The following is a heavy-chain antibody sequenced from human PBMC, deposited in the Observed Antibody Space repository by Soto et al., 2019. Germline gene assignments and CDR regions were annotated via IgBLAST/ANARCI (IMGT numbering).Heavy chain of an antibody. CDR3: ARLWQSNGDYVFDY. CDR1: GGSISSSSYY. CDR2: IYYSGST. D-gene: IGHD4-17*01. Sequence: QLQLQESGPGLVKPSETLSLTCTVSGGSISSSSYYWGWIRQPPGKGLEWIGSIYYSGSTYYNPSLKSRVTISVDTSKNQFSLKLSSVTAADTAVYYCARLWQSNGDYVFDYWGQGTLVTVSS. J-gene: IGHJ4*02. V-gene: IGHV4-39*01.